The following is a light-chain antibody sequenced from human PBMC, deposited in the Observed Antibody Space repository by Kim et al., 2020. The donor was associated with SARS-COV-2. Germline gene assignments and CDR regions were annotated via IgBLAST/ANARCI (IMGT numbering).Light chain of an antibody. CDR2: RQN. Sequence: GQRGTSSCSGSSSNIGSNVVNWYQPFPGTAPKLLRYRQNNRPSGVADRFASSKSGTSASLAISGLQSEDEADYYCAAWDDSLNAYVFGTGTKVTVL. V-gene: IGLV1-44*01. J-gene: IGLJ1*01. CDR1: SSNIGSNV. CDR3: AAWDDSLNAYV.